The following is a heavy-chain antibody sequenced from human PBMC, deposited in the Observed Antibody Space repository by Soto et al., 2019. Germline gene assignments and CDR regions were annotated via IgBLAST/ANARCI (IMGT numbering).Heavy chain of an antibody. CDR1: GGSSSSYY. J-gene: IGHJ5*02. CDR2: IYYSGST. D-gene: IGHD6-13*01. V-gene: IGHV4-59*01. Sequence: TLSLTCTVSGGSSSSYYWSWIRQPPGKGLEWIGYIYYSGSTNYNPSLKSRVTISVDTSKNQFSLKLSSVTAADTAVCYCARDGEAAAGTSWFDPWGQGTLVTVSS. CDR3: ARDGEAAAGTSWFDP.